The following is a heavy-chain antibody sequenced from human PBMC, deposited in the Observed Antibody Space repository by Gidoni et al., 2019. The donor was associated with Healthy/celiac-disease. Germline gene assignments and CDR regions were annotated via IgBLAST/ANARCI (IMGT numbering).Heavy chain of an antibody. D-gene: IGHD4-17*01. CDR1: GYTFTSYD. CDR3: ATIMTTVTTARSLSYYYYGMDV. J-gene: IGHJ6*02. Sequence: QVQLVQSGAEVKKPGASVKVSCKASGYTFTSYDINWVRQATGQGLEWMGWMNPNSGNTGYAQKFQGRVTMTRNTSISTAYMELSSLRSEDTAVYYCATIMTTVTTARSLSYYYYGMDVWGQGTTVTVSS. CDR2: MNPNSGNT. V-gene: IGHV1-8*01.